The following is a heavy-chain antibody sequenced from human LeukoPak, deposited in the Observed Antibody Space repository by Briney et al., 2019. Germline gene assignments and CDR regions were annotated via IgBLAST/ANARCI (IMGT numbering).Heavy chain of an antibody. CDR2: IYYSGST. J-gene: IGHJ4*02. V-gene: IGHV4-59*01. CDR3: ARDYYSSGWLYFDY. CDR1: GGSFSGYY. D-gene: IGHD6-19*01. Sequence: SETLSLTCAVYGGSFSGYYWSWIRQPPGKGLEWIGYIYYSGSTNYNPSLKSRVTISVDTSKNQFSLKLSSVTAADTAVYYCARDYYSSGWLYFDYWGQGTLVTVSS.